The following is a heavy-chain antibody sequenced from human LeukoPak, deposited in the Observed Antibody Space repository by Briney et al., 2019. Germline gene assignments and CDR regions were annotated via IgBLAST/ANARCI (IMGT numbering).Heavy chain of an antibody. CDR1: GYTFSSYD. CDR2: MNPNNGNT. D-gene: IGHD3-10*01. J-gene: IGHJ5*02. CDR3: ARMYYYDSKSRLNWFDP. Sequence: ASVRVSCKASGYTFSSYDINWVRQATGQRLEWMGWMNPNNGNTGYAQKFQGRVTINRDTSTSTAHMELSSLRSEDTAVYYCARMYYYDSKSRLNWFDPWGQGTLVTVSS. V-gene: IGHV1-8*03.